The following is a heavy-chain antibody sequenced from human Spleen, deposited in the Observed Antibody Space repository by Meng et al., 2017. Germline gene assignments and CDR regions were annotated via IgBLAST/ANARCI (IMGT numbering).Heavy chain of an antibody. CDR2: ISGSGGST. D-gene: IGHD3-22*01. V-gene: IGHV3-23*01. J-gene: IGHJ6*02. Sequence: GESLKISCAASGLTFSNFAMSWVRQAPRKGLEWVSAISGSGGSTYYTDSVKGRFTISRDNSNNTLYLQMNSLRTEDTAIYYCTNSDSSSTYHYGIDVWGQGTTVTVSS. CDR3: TNSDSSSTYHYGIDV. CDR1: GLTFSNFA.